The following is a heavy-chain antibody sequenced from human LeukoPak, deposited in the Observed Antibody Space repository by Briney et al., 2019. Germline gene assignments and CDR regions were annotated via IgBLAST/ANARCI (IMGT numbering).Heavy chain of an antibody. D-gene: IGHD2-15*01. V-gene: IGHV4-31*03. J-gene: IGHJ4*02. CDR3: ARASRYCSGGSCYFLEVLGYYFDY. CDR1: GGSISSGGYY. CDR2: IYYSGST. Sequence: SETLSLTCTVSGGSISSGGYYWSWIRQHPGKGLEWIGYIYYSGSTYYNPSLKSRVTISVDTSKNQFSLKLSSVTAADTAVYYCARASRYCSGGSCYFLEVLGYYFDYWGQGTLVTVSS.